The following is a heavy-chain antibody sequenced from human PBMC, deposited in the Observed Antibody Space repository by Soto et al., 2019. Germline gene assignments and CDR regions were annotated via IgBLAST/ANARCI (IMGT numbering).Heavy chain of an antibody. D-gene: IGHD2-21*02. Sequence: SETLSLTCAVSGYSMTNGYFWGWIRQAPGKGLEWIGSIYHNGRTYYNPSLRSRVTISLDTSKNQFSLKLSSVTAADTAVYYCARGGDIAVVTSNFPDYWGQGTLVTVSS. CDR2: IYHNGRT. CDR1: GYSMTNGYF. CDR3: ARGGDIAVVTSNFPDY. J-gene: IGHJ4*02. V-gene: IGHV4-38-2*01.